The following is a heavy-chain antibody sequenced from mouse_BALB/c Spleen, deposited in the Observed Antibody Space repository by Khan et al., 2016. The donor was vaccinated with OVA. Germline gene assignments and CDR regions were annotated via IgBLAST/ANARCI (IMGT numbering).Heavy chain of an antibody. J-gene: IGHJ3*01. CDR1: GFTFSTYG. CDR3: TRLAYYYDSEGFAY. CDR2: VSTGGSYT. V-gene: IGHV5-6*01. Sequence: EVELVESGGDLVKPGGSLKLSCAASGFTFSTYGMSWVRQAPDKRLEWVANVSTGGSYTYYPDSVKGRFTISRDNAKNTLYLQMSGLRSEDTAMFYCTRLAYYYDSEGFAYWGQGTLVTVSA. D-gene: IGHD1-1*01.